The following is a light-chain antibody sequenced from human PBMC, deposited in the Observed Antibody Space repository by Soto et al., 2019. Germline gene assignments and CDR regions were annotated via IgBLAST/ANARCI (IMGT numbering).Light chain of an antibody. CDR1: QTISTW. CDR2: KAS. V-gene: IGKV1-5*03. J-gene: IGKJ3*01. CDR3: QQYNSYPFV. Sequence: IQMTQSPSTLSASVGDRVTFTCRASQTISTWLAWYQQKPGEAPKLLIYKASTLEVGVPSRFSASGSGTEFTLTINTLQPADFATYYCQQYNSYPFVFGPGTKVEIK.